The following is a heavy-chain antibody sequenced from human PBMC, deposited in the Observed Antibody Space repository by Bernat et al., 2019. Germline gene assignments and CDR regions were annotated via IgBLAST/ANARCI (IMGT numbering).Heavy chain of an antibody. Sequence: QVQLVESGGGVVQPGRSLRLSCAVSGFTFSSYGMHWVRQAPGKGLEWVAVIWYDGSNKYYADSVKGRFTISRDNSKNTLYLQMNSLRAEDTAVYYCAREITMVRGVIISHWFDPWGQGTLVTVSS. D-gene: IGHD3-10*01. J-gene: IGHJ5*02. V-gene: IGHV3-33*01. CDR3: AREITMVRGVIISHWFDP. CDR2: IWYDGSNK. CDR1: GFTFSSYG.